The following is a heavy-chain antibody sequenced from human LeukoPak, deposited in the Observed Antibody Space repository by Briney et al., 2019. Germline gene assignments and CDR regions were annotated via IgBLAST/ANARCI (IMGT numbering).Heavy chain of an antibody. Sequence: PSETLSLTCTVSGGSINSGDYYWSWIRQPPGKGLEWIGYIYYSGSTYYNPSLKSRVTISLDKSKNQFSLKLSSVTAADTAVYYCARDQAYGRHYFDYWGQGTLVTVSS. V-gene: IGHV4-30-4*08. CDR1: GGSINSGDYY. J-gene: IGHJ4*02. CDR2: IYYSGST. D-gene: IGHD4-17*01. CDR3: ARDQAYGRHYFDY.